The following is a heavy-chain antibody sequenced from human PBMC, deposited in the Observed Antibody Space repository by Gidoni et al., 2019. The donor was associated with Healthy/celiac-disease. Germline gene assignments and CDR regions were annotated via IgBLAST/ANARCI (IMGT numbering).Heavy chain of an antibody. CDR3: ARLLAAWGSSWYGWFDP. CDR2: ISAYNGNT. D-gene: IGHD6-13*01. J-gene: IGHJ5*02. CDR1: GYTFPSYG. Sequence: QVQLVQSGAEVKKPGASVKVSCKASGYTFPSYGISWVRQAPGQGLEWMGWISAYNGNTNYAQKLQGRVTMTTDTSTSTAYMELRSLRSDDTAVYYCARLLAAWGSSWYGWFDPWGQGTLVTVSS. V-gene: IGHV1-18*01.